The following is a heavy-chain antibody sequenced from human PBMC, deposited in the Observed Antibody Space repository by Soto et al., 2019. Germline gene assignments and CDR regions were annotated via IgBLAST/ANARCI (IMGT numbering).Heavy chain of an antibody. J-gene: IGHJ4*02. CDR2: SYHSGAT. Sequence: PSETLSLTCAVSGDSITSSNWWSGVRQAPGKGLEWIGESYHSGATTYNPSLKSRATISVDPSNNHFSLKLTSVTAADTAVYFCARDLGTGTDYWGRGTLVTVSS. CDR3: ARDLGTGTDY. D-gene: IGHD1-1*01. V-gene: IGHV4-4*02. CDR1: GDSITSSNW.